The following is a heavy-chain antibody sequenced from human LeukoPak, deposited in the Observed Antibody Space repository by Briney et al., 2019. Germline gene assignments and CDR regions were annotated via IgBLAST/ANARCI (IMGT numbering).Heavy chain of an antibody. D-gene: IGHD1-26*01. CDR1: GYTFIGNY. V-gene: IGHV1-2*02. CDR3: ARRRESGSLQHFDY. Sequence: ASVKVSCKASGYTFIGNYIHWVRQAPGQGLEWMGWINPNSGGTNYAQKFQGRVTMTRDTSISTAYMELSRLRSDDTAVYYCARRRESGSLQHFDYWGQGTLVTVSS. J-gene: IGHJ4*02. CDR2: INPNSGGT.